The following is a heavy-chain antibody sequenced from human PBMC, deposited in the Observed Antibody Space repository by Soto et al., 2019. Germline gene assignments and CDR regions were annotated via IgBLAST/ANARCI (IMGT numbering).Heavy chain of an antibody. CDR3: ASFSRKYCSGGSCPPGAFDI. D-gene: IGHD2-15*01. CDR1: GGSISSGGYY. V-gene: IGHV4-31*01. CDR2: IYYSGST. Sequence: SETLSLTCTVSGGSISSGGYYWSWIRQHPGKGLEWIGYIYYSGSTYYNPSLKSPVTISVDTPKNQFSLKLSSVTAADTAVYYCASFSRKYCSGGSCPPGAFDIWGQGTMVTVSS. J-gene: IGHJ3*02.